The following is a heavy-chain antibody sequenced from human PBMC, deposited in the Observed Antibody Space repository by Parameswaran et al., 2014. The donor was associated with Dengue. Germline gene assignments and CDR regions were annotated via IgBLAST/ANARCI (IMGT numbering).Heavy chain of an antibody. CDR2: MYYSGTS. J-gene: IGHJ4*02. CDR3: ARGPAAAGYFDY. D-gene: IGHD6-13*01. Sequence: WIRQPPGKGLEWIGVMYYSGTSYYNPSLKSRVTISVDTSKNQFSLKLSSVTAADTAVYYCARGPAAAGYFDYWGQGTLVTVSS. V-gene: IGHV4-39*07.